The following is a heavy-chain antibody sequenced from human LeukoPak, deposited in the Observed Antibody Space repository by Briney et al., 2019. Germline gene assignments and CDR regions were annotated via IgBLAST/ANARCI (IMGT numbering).Heavy chain of an antibody. CDR3: ARLTAVASKGNYYYSMDV. CDR2: ICNEANNYTT. J-gene: IGHJ6*02. CDR1: GFTFSEHQ. Sequence: SGGSLRLSCAASGFTFSEHQMEWVRQAPGKGLEWVGAICNEANNYTTEYAASVTGRFPTSTDNSTNALYQQLNSLKTEDTAVYFCARLTAVASKGNYYYSMDVWGQGTTVTVSS. V-gene: IGHV3-72*01. D-gene: IGHD2-2*01.